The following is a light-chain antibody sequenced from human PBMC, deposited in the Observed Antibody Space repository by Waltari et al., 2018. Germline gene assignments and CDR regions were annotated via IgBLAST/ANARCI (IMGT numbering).Light chain of an antibody. Sequence: QLVLTQSPSASASLGASVRRPFSLASGHRSNLIARHPQQPEKGPRYLMKVNSDGSHSKGDEIPDRFSGSGSGAERYLTISSVQSEDEADYYCQTGGHGTWVFGGGTKLTVL. J-gene: IGLJ3*02. CDR3: QTGGHGTWV. CDR2: VNSDGSH. CDR1: SGHRSNL. V-gene: IGLV4-69*01.